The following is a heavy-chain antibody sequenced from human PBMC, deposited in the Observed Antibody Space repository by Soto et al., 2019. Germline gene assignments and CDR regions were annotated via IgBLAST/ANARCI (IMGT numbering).Heavy chain of an antibody. J-gene: IGHJ4*02. CDR2: IKQDGSEK. V-gene: IGHV3-7*01. CDR1: GFTFSSYW. D-gene: IGHD3-3*01. CDR3: ARSSQIAYDFWSGYKYYFDY. Sequence: EVQLVESGGGLVQPGGSLRLSCAASGFTFSSYWMSWVRQAPGKGLEWVASIKQDGSEKYYVDSVKGRFTISRDNAKNSLYLQMNSLRAEDTAVYYCARSSQIAYDFWSGYKYYFDYWGQGTLVTVSS.